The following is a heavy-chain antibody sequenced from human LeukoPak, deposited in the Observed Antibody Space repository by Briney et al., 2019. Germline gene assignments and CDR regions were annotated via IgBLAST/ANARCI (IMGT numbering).Heavy chain of an antibody. CDR1: GYTFTGYY. CDR3: AVNLAYCGGDCYPFDAFDI. D-gene: IGHD2-21*02. CDR2: INPNSGGT. V-gene: IGHV1-2*02. J-gene: IGHJ3*02. Sequence: ASVKVSCKASGYTFTGYYMHWVRQAPGQGLEWMGWINPNSGGTNYAQRFQGRVTMTRDTSISTAYMELSRLRSDDTAVYYCAVNLAYCGGDCYPFDAFDIWGQGTMVTVSS.